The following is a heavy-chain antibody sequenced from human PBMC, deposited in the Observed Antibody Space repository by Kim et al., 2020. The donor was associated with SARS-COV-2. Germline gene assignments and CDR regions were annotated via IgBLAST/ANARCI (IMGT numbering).Heavy chain of an antibody. CDR2: ISSSSSYI. J-gene: IGHJ6*02. CDR1: GFTFSSYS. CDR3: ATLAVGYCSSTSCYTLHYYGMDV. D-gene: IGHD2-2*02. Sequence: GGSLRLSCAASGFTFSSYSMNWVRQAPGKGLEWVSSISSSSSYIYYADSVKGRFTISRDNAKNSLYLQMNSLRAEDTAVYYCATLAVGYCSSTSCYTLHYYGMDVWGQGTTVTVSS. V-gene: IGHV3-21*01.